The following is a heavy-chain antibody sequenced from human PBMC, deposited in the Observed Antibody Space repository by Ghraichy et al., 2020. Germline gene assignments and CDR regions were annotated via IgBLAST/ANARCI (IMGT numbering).Heavy chain of an antibody. Sequence: GGSLRLSCAASRFTFSESWMDWVRQAPGKGLEWVASMNPDGSEIYHADSVRGRFTISRDHARNSLYLQMNSLRAEDPAMSYCARDGGLSSFAYWVQGTLVT. D-gene: IGHD1-26*01. V-gene: IGHV3-7*03. J-gene: IGHJ4*02. CDR2: MNPDGSEI. CDR3: ARDGGLSSFAY. CDR1: RFTFSESW.